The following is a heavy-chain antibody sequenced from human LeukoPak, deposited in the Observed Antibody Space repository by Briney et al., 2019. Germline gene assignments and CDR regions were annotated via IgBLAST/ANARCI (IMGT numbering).Heavy chain of an antibody. CDR3: ARYRDGYNKPLDY. J-gene: IGHJ4*02. D-gene: IGHD5-24*01. CDR2: ISRTSRHK. Sequence: GGSLTLSCAASGFTFSSYSMNWVRQAPGKGLEWVSSISRTSRHKYYSDSVKGRFTISRDNAKNTLYLQMNSLRAEDTAVYYCARYRDGYNKPLDYWGQGTLVTVSS. V-gene: IGHV3-21*01. CDR1: GFTFSSYS.